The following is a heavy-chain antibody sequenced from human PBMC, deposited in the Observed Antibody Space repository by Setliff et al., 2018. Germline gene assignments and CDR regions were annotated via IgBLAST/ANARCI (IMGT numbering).Heavy chain of an antibody. Sequence: SETLSLTCTVSGGSISSGSYYWSWIRQPAGKGLEWIGRIYTSGSTNYNPSLKSRVTISVDTSKNQFSLKLSSVTAADTAVYYCARDVRYYYGSGRYYNDWFDPWGQGTLVTVSS. D-gene: IGHD3-10*01. CDR3: ARDVRYYYGSGRYYNDWFDP. CDR2: IYTSGST. CDR1: GGSISSGSYY. V-gene: IGHV4-61*02. J-gene: IGHJ5*02.